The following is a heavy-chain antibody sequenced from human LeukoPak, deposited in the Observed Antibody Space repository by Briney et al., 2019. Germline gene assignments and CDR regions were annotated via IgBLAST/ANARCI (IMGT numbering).Heavy chain of an antibody. CDR1: GYTFTSYA. Sequence: ASVKVSCKASGYTFTSYAMNWVRQAPGQGLEWMGWINANTGNPTYAQGFTGRFVFSLDTYVSTAYLQISSLKAEDTAVYYCAREEGVAYAFDIWGQGTMVTVSS. V-gene: IGHV7-4-1*02. J-gene: IGHJ3*02. D-gene: IGHD2-15*01. CDR3: AREEGVAYAFDI. CDR2: INANTGNP.